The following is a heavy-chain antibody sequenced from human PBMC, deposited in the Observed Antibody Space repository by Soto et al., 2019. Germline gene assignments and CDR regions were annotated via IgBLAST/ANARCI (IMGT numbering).Heavy chain of an antibody. V-gene: IGHV5-51*01. D-gene: IGHD6-13*01. J-gene: IGHJ4*02. Sequence: PGESLKISCKGSGYSFTSYWIGWVRQMPGKGLEWMGIIYPGDSDTRYSPSFQGQVTISADKSISTAYLQWSSLKASDTAMYYCARVPYSSSWHPFFDYWGQGTLVTVSS. CDR1: GYSFTSYW. CDR2: IYPGDSDT. CDR3: ARVPYSSSWHPFFDY.